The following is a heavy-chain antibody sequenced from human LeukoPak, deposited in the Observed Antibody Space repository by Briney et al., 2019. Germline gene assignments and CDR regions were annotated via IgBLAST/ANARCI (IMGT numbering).Heavy chain of an antibody. CDR1: DGSITTDSLY. Sequence: SETLSLTCIVSDGSITTDSLYWGWFRQPPGKGLEWIGEINHSGSTNYNPSLKSRVTISVDTSKNQFSLKLSSVTAADTAVYYCARPAEKEARSLGWFDPWGQGTLVTVSS. CDR3: ARPAEKEARSLGWFDP. CDR2: INHSGST. J-gene: IGHJ5*02. D-gene: IGHD7-27*01. V-gene: IGHV4-39*07.